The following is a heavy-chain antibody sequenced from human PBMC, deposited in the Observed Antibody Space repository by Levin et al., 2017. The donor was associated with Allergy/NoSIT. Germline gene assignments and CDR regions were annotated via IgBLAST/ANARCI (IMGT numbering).Heavy chain of an antibody. D-gene: IGHD2-2*01. V-gene: IGHV1-18*01. J-gene: IGHJ6*03. CDR1: GYTFKNYG. Sequence: GESLKISCKASGYTFKNYGISWVRQAPGQGLEWMGWISTHNGNTNNAQSFQGRVTMTTDTSTSTADMELRSLISDDTAVYYCARFVVTPVSYFYMDVWGKGTTVTVSS. CDR3: ARFVVTPVSYFYMDV. CDR2: ISTHNGNT.